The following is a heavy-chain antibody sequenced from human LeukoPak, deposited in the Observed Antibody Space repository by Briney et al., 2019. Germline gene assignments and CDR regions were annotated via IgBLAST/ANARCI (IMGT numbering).Heavy chain of an antibody. CDR3: ARPRSLAVAGTWFDP. V-gene: IGHV4-39*01. J-gene: IGHJ5*02. D-gene: IGHD6-19*01. CDR1: GGSISSSSYC. CDR2: IYYSGST. Sequence: SETLSLTGTVSGGSISSSSYCWGWIRHPPGKGLEWIGSIYYSGSTYYNPSLKSRVTISVDTSKNQFSLKLSSVTAADTAVYYCARPRSLAVAGTWFDPWGQGTLVTVSS.